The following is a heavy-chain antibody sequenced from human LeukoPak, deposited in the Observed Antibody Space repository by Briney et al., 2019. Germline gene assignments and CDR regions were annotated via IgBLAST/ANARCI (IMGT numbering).Heavy chain of an antibody. J-gene: IGHJ4*02. CDR3: ARGVVRGELDY. CDR2: IRSTGDST. CDR1: GFTFSNFA. D-gene: IGHD3-10*01. Sequence: GGSLRLSCAASGFTFSNFAIHWVRQAPGKGLEFVSGIRSTGDSTYYANSAKGRFTISRDNSKNTLYLQMNSLRAEDTAVYYCARGVVRGELDYWGQGTLVTVSS. V-gene: IGHV3-64*01.